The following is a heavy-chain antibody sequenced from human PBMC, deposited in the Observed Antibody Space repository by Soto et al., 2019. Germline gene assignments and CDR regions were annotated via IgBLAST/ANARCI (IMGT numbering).Heavy chain of an antibody. J-gene: IGHJ6*02. D-gene: IGHD2-15*01. V-gene: IGHV1-69*12. CDR1: GGTFSSYA. CDR2: IIPIFGTA. Sequence: QVQLVQSGAEVKKPGSSVKVSCKASGGTFSSYAISWVRQAPGQGLEWMGGIIPIFGTANYAQKFQGRVTTPADESTSTAYMERSSLISEDTAVYYCARHPGGRGYYYGMDVWGQGTTVTVSS. CDR3: ARHPGGRGYYYGMDV.